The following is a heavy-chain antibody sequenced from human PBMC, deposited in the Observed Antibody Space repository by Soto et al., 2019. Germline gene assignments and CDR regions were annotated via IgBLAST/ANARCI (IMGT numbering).Heavy chain of an antibody. CDR1: GYTFTSDG. J-gene: IGHJ4*02. V-gene: IGHV1-18*01. CDR3: ARAKWLRSDFDY. D-gene: IGHD5-12*01. Sequence: ASVKVSCKASGYTFTSDGISWVRQAPGQGLEWMGWISAYNGNTNYAQKLQGRVTMTTDTSTSTAYMELRSLRSDDTAVYYCARAKWLRSDFDYWGQGTLVTVSS. CDR2: ISAYNGNT.